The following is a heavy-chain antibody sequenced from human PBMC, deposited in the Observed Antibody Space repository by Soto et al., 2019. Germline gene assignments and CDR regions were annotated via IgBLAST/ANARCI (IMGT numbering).Heavy chain of an antibody. Sequence: GGSLRLSCAASGFTFSTYAMSWVRQAPGKGLEWVSAISGSGGNTYYADSVKGRFTMSRDSSKNTLYLQMNSLRAEDTAVYYCAKDYYGTSDYFDYWGQGTLVTVSS. CDR3: AKDYYGTSDYFDY. D-gene: IGHD3-22*01. V-gene: IGHV3-23*01. CDR1: GFTFSTYA. J-gene: IGHJ4*02. CDR2: ISGSGGNT.